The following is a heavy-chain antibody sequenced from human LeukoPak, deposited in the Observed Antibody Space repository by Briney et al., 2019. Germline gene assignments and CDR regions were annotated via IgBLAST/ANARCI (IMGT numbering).Heavy chain of an antibody. J-gene: IGHJ4*02. CDR1: GFTFSNYW. Sequence: GGSLRLSCAASGFTFSNYWMHWVRQAPGKGLEWVAFIRYDGSNKYYADSVKGRFTISRDNSKNTLYLQMNSLRAEDTAVYYCAKIRDDFWSGYLNPDYWGQGTLVTVSS. CDR2: IRYDGSNK. CDR3: AKIRDDFWSGYLNPDY. V-gene: IGHV3-30*02. D-gene: IGHD3-3*01.